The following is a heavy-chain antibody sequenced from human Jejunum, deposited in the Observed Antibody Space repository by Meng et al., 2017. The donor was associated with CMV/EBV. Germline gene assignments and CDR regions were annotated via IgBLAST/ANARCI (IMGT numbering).Heavy chain of an antibody. CDR1: GFPLNSYG. CDR2: LWYDGSRK. J-gene: IGHJ4*02. Sequence: SGFPLNSYGINGVRQFPGKGLEWVAVLWYDGSRKYFADSVQGRFSISRDDSKNTVYLQMNSLRAEDTAVYYCARDNDGSSHYSQFDYWGQGTLVTVSS. D-gene: IGHD3-22*01. V-gene: IGHV3-33*01. CDR3: ARDNDGSSHYSQFDY.